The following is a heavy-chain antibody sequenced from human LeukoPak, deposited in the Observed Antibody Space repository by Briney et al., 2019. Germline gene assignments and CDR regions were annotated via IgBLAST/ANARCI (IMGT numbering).Heavy chain of an antibody. CDR3: ARDYYYDSSGYWDAFDI. V-gene: IGHV3-7*01. D-gene: IGHD3-22*01. CDR2: IKQDGSEQ. Sequence: GGSLRLSCAASGFTFRNYWMNWVRQAPGKGLEWVANIKQDGSEQYYVDSVKGRFTISRDNAKNSLYLQMNSLRAEDTAVYYCARDYYYDSSGYWDAFDIWGQGTMVTVSS. CDR1: GFTFRNYW. J-gene: IGHJ3*02.